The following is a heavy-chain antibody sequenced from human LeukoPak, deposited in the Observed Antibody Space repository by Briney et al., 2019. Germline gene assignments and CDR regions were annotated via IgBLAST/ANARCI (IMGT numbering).Heavy chain of an antibody. D-gene: IGHD3-10*01. CDR2: VKSDGSNP. J-gene: IGHJ4*02. CDR3: ARDIVSGSGSLDY. V-gene: IGHV3-74*01. CDR1: RFSFSNYW. Sequence: PGGSLRLSCAASRFSFSNYWMHWVRQAPGKGLVWVSRVKSDGSNPSYADCVKGRFTISSDNAENMLYLQMNALGAEDTAVYYCARDIVSGSGSLDYWGQGTLVTVSS.